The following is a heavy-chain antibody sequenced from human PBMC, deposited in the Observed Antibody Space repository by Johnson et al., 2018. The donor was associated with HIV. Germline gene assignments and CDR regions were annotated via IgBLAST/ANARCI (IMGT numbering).Heavy chain of an antibody. CDR3: ARDRWELFWGGGEASHDAFDI. V-gene: IGHV3-30*03. CDR1: GFTFSNAW. Sequence: QVRLVESGGGLVQPGGSLRLSCAASGFTFSNAWMSWVRQAPGKGLEWVAVMSYDGSNKYYADSVKVRFTIYRDNSKNTLSLQMDSLRPEDTAVYYCARDRWELFWGGGEASHDAFDIWGQGTMVTVSS. CDR2: MSYDGSNK. D-gene: IGHD1-26*01. J-gene: IGHJ3*02.